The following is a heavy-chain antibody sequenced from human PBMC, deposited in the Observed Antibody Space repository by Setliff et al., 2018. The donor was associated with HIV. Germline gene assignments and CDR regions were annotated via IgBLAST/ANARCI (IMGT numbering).Heavy chain of an antibody. Sequence: GGSLRLSCAASGFTFSDYYMSWIRQAPGKGLEWVSYISSSSSYIYYADSVKGRFTISRDNAKNSLYLQMNSLTAEDTAVYYCARSGGDCSGISCYSLWFDPWGHGTLVTVSS. D-gene: IGHD2-15*01. CDR1: GFTFSDYY. V-gene: IGHV3-11*06. CDR3: ARSGGDCSGISCYSLWFDP. CDR2: ISSSSSYI. J-gene: IGHJ5*02.